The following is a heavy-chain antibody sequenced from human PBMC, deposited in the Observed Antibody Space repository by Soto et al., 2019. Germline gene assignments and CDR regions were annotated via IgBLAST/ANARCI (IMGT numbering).Heavy chain of an antibody. CDR2: ISGSGGST. Sequence: EVQLLESGGGLVQPGGSLRLSCAASGFTFSSYAMSWVRQAPGKGLEWVSAISGSGGSTYYADSVKGRFTISRDNSKNPLYLQMNSLRAEDTAVYYCAKDKKDIVATIFAFDIWGQGTMVTVSS. J-gene: IGHJ3*02. CDR3: AKDKKDIVATIFAFDI. D-gene: IGHD5-12*01. V-gene: IGHV3-23*01. CDR1: GFTFSSYA.